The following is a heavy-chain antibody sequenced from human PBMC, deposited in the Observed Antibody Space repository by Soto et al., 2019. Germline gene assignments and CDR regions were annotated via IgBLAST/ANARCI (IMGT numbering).Heavy chain of an antibody. D-gene: IGHD4-17*01. CDR1: GFTFSSYS. J-gene: IGHJ3*02. Sequence: EVQLVESGGGLVKPGGSLRLSCAASGFTFSSYSMNWVRQAPGKGLEWVSSISSSSNYIYYADSVKGRFTISRDNAKNPLYLQMNSLRAEDTAVYYCARDVTVATNYAFDIWGHGTIVTVAS. CDR3: ARDVTVATNYAFDI. V-gene: IGHV3-21*01. CDR2: ISSSSNYI.